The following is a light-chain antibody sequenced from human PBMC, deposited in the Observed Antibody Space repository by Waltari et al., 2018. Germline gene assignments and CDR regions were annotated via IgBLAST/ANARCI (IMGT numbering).Light chain of an antibody. CDR3: QHNYGTPPT. Sequence: DIQMTQSPSSLSASVGDRVTITCRASENVKNYLNWYQQKPGKAPKLLIQKASTLQSGVPSRFSGTGSGSDYTFIISSLQSEDAAIYFCQHNYGTPPTFGQGTKVEFK. V-gene: IGKV1-39*01. CDR1: ENVKNY. J-gene: IGKJ1*01. CDR2: KAS.